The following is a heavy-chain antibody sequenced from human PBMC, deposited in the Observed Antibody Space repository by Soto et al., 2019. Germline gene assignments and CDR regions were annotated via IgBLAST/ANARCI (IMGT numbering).Heavy chain of an antibody. CDR2: IYYSGST. V-gene: IGHV4-59*08. CDR1: GGSISSYY. D-gene: IGHD3-9*01. CDR3: ARHPGYYDILTGYTTYYFDY. J-gene: IGHJ4*02. Sequence: SETLSLTCTGSGGSISSYYWSWIRQPPGKGLEWIGYIYYSGSTNYNPSLKSRVTISVDTSKNQFSLKLSSVTAADTAVYYCARHPGYYDILTGYTTYYFDYWGQGILVTVS.